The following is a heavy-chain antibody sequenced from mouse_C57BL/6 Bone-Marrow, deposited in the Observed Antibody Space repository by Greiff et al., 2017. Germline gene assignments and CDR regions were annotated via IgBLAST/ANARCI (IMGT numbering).Heavy chain of an antibody. CDR1: GFTFSSYG. D-gene: IGHD2-4*01. CDR2: ISSGGSYT. V-gene: IGHV5-6*01. J-gene: IGHJ1*03. CDR3: ARKEDYPWYFDV. Sequence: EVKVVESGGDLVKPGGSLKLSCAASGFTFSSYGMSWVSQTPDKRLEWVATISSGGSYTYYPDSVKGRFTISRDNAKNTLYLQMSRLKSEDTAMYYCARKEDYPWYFDVWGTGTTVTVSS.